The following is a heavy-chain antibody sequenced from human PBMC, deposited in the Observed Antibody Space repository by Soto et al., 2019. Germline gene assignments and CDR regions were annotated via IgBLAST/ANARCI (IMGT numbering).Heavy chain of an antibody. V-gene: IGHV1-2*04. D-gene: IGHD2-15*01. CDR1: GYTFTGYY. CDR2: INPNSGGT. J-gene: IGHJ3*02. CDR3: ARGLSTGDIVVVVAARLAAFDI. Sequence: ASVKVSCKASGYTFTGYYMRWVRQAPGQGLEWMGWINPNSGGTNYAQKFQGWVTMTRGTSISTAYMELSRLRSDDTAVYYCARGLSTGDIVVVVAARLAAFDIWGQGTMVTVSS.